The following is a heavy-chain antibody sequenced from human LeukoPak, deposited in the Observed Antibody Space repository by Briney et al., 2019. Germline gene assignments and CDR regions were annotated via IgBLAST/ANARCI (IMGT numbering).Heavy chain of an antibody. CDR1: AGSISSYY. J-gene: IGHJ4*02. Sequence: SSETLSPTCTVSAGSISSYYWSWNRQPPGKGLAWIGYIYYSGSTNYNPSLKSRVIISVDTSKNQFSLKLSSVTAADTAVYYCARKAYSSGWRNFDYWGQGTLVTVSS. CDR2: IYYSGST. V-gene: IGHV4-59*01. D-gene: IGHD6-19*01. CDR3: ARKAYSSGWRNFDY.